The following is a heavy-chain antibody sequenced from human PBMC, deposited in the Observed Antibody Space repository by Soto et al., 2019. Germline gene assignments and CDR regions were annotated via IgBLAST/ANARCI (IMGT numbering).Heavy chain of an antibody. CDR1: GFIFSDFA. Sequence: GGSLRLSCEASGFIFSDFAMSWVRQAPGKGLKWVAGTSGSGGGTYYADSVKGRFSISRDNSKNMLYLQMDSLRAEDTAVYYCAKHLAPSLNTMTDAFGVWGQGTMVTVSS. J-gene: IGHJ3*01. V-gene: IGHV3-23*01. CDR2: TSGSGGGT. CDR3: AKHLAPSLNTMTDAFGV. D-gene: IGHD3-22*01.